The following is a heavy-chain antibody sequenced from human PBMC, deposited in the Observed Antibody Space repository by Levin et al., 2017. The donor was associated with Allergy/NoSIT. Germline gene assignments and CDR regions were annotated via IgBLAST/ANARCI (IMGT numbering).Heavy chain of an antibody. CDR3: AKDPRVEYYDFWSGYYFQRMAHPYGMDV. V-gene: IGHV3-23*01. J-gene: IGHJ6*02. CDR2: ISGSGGST. D-gene: IGHD3-3*01. CDR1: GFTFSSYA. Sequence: GGSLRLSCAASGFTFSSYAMSWVRQAPGKGLEWVSAISGSGGSTYYADSVKGRFTISRDNSKNTLYLQMNSLRAEDTAVYYCAKDPRVEYYDFWSGYYFQRMAHPYGMDVWGQGTTVTVSS.